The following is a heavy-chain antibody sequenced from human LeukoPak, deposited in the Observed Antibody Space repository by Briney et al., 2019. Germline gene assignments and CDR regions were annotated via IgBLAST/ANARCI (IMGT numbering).Heavy chain of an antibody. CDR3: ARQGAGEVVVVPAAMLNFDY. V-gene: IGHV4-39*01. CDR1: GGSISSSSYY. CDR2: IYYSGST. J-gene: IGHJ4*02. Sequence: SETLSLTCTVSGGSISSSSYYWGWIRQPPGKGLEWIGSIYYSGSTYYNPSLKSRDTISVDTSKNQFSLKLSSVTAADTAVYYCARQGAGEVVVVPAAMLNFDYWGQGTLVTVSS. D-gene: IGHD2-2*01.